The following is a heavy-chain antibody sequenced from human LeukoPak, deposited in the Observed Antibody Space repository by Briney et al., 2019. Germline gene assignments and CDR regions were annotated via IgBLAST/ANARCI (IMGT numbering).Heavy chain of an antibody. D-gene: IGHD3-10*01. J-gene: IGHJ5*02. CDR1: GFTFSSYA. CDR2: ISGSGGST. CDR3: AKALWFGGLSSNWFDP. Sequence: GGSLRLSCAASGFTFSSYAMSWVRQAPGKGLEWVSAISGSGGSTYYADSVKGRFTISRDNSKNTLYLQMNSLRAEDTAVYYCAKALWFGGLSSNWFDPRGQGTLVTVSS. V-gene: IGHV3-23*01.